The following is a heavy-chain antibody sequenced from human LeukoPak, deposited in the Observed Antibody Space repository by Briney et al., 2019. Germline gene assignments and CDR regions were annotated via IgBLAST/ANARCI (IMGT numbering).Heavy chain of an antibody. CDR2: IYYSGTT. J-gene: IGHJ4*02. CDR3: ARTAIVGSTWYFDS. V-gene: IGHV4-39*01. D-gene: IGHD1-26*01. CDR1: GGSVSSSNYY. Sequence: SETLSLTCTVSGGSVSSSNYYWGWVRQPPGKRLEWIASIYYSGTTYYNPSLKSRVTISVDTPKNQFSLKLSSVTAADAAMFYCARTAIVGSTWYFDSWGQGTPVTVSS.